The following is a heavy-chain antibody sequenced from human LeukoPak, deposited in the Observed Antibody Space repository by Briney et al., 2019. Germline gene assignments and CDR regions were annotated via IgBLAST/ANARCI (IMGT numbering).Heavy chain of an antibody. CDR3: ARDGVLHTNIDY. V-gene: IGHV3-7*01. D-gene: IGHD2-8*01. Sequence: PGGSLRLSCAASGFTFRNYWMGWVRQAPGRGLEWVAHTKPEGTAEYYADFVRGRFTTSRDNANNFLYLQMNSLRGEDTAVYYCARDGVLHTNIDYWGQGTLVTVSS. CDR1: GFTFRNYW. CDR2: TKPEGTAE. J-gene: IGHJ4*02.